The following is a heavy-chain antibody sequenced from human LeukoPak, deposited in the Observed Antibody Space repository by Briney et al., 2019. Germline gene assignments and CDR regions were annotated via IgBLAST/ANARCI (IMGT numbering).Heavy chain of an antibody. Sequence: GASVKVSCKASGYTFTSYDINWVRQATGQGLEWMGWINPNSGGTNYAQKFQGRVTMTRDTSISTAYMELSRLRSDDTAVYYCAFDRYYYDSSGYLNHWGQGTLVTVSS. D-gene: IGHD3-22*01. CDR2: INPNSGGT. CDR3: AFDRYYYDSSGYLNH. CDR1: GYTFTSYD. J-gene: IGHJ5*02. V-gene: IGHV1-2*02.